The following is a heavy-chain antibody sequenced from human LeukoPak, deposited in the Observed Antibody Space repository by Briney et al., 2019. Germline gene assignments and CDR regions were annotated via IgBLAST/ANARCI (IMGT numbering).Heavy chain of an antibody. CDR2: MNPKSGNT. D-gene: IGHD2-2*01. CDR3: ARDQDQSIVVVPAAKVDAFDI. Sequence: ASVKVSCKASGYTFTDYDINWVRQAPGQGLEWMGWMNPKSGNTAYAQKFQGRVTMTRTTSISTAYLELSSLRSDDTAVYYCARDQDQSIVVVPAAKVDAFDIWGQGTMVTASS. J-gene: IGHJ3*02. CDR1: GYTFTDYD. V-gene: IGHV1-8*01.